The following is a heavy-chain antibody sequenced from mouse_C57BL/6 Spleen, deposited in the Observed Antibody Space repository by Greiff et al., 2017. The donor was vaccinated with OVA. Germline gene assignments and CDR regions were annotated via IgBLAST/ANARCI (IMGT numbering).Heavy chain of an antibody. Sequence: QQSCKASGYTFTSYWMHWVKQRPGQGLEWIGEIDPSDSYTNYNQKFKGKSTLTVDKSSSTAYMQLSSLTSEDSAVYYCARAPGPGPYFDVWGTGTTVTVSS. V-gene: IGHV1-69*01. J-gene: IGHJ1*03. CDR1: GYTFTSYW. CDR2: IDPSDSYT. CDR3: ARAPGPGPYFDV.